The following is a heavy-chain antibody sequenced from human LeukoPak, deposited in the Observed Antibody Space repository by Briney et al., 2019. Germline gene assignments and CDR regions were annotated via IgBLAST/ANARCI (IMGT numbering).Heavy chain of an antibody. D-gene: IGHD3-22*01. J-gene: IGHJ3*02. V-gene: IGHV3-43*02. CDR1: GFTFDDYA. CDR2: ISGDGGST. CDR3: AKAQYYYDSSGRPSSAFDI. Sequence: GGSLRLSCAASGFTFDDYAMHWVRQAPGKGLEWVSLISGDGGSTYYADSVKGRFTISRDNSKNSLYLQMNSLRTEDTALYYCAKAQYYYDSSGRPSSAFDIWGQGTMVTVPS.